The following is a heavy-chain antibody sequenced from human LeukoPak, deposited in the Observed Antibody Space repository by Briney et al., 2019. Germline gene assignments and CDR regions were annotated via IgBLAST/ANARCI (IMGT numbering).Heavy chain of an antibody. D-gene: IGHD3-16*02. Sequence: SETLSLTCTVSGASISSGDYYWRWIRQSPGKGLEWIGYIYYSGSTSYNPSLKSRITVSVDTSKNQFSLKLTSVTAADTAMYYCARGPNYVWGSYRYFDYWGQGTLVTVSS. J-gene: IGHJ4*02. CDR3: ARGPNYVWGSYRYFDY. CDR1: GASISSGDYY. V-gene: IGHV4-30-4*01. CDR2: IYYSGST.